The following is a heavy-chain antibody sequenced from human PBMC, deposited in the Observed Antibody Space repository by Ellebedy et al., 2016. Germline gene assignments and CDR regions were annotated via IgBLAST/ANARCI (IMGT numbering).Heavy chain of an antibody. J-gene: IGHJ4*02. CDR1: GFTFSNYQ. Sequence: GGSLRLSCAASGFTFSNYQMTWVRQAPGKGLQWVSIIYTTGVTRYADSVRGRFTISRDSSENTLYLQMNSLRAEDTAVYYCARDYSAYSNDVWGQGTLVTVSS. V-gene: IGHV3-53*01. CDR2: IYTTGVT. D-gene: IGHD5-18*01. CDR3: ARDYSAYSNDV.